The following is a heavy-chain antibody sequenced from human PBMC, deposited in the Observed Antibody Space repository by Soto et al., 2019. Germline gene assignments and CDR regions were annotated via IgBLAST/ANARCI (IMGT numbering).Heavy chain of an antibody. D-gene: IGHD5-18*01. J-gene: IGHJ4*02. CDR2: IIPILGIA. CDR3: ARDGYRGVNDY. CDR1: GGTFSSYT. V-gene: IGHV1-69*08. Sequence: QVQLVQSGAEVKKPGSSVKVSCKASGGTFSSYTISWVRQAPGQGLEWMGRIIPILGIANYAQKFQGRVTITADKSTSTACMELSSLRSEDTAVYYCARDGYRGVNDYWGQGTLVTVSS.